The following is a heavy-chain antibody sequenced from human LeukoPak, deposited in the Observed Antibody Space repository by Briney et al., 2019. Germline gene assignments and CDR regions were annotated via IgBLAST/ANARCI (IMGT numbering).Heavy chain of an antibody. D-gene: IGHD7-27*01. CDR2: INPNSGGT. CDR3: ARDLNWGNIY. CDR1: GYTFTGYY. J-gene: IGHJ4*02. V-gene: IGHV1-2*06. Sequence: GASVKVSCKASGYTFTGYYMHWVRQAPGQGLEWMGRINPNSGGTNYARNFHGRVTMTRDTSISTAYLDLSRLSSDDTAVYYCARDLNWGNIYWGQGTLVTVSS.